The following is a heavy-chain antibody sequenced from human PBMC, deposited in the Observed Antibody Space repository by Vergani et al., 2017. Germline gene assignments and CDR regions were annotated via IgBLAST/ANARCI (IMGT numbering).Heavy chain of an antibody. D-gene: IGHD5-18*01. CDR3: ARGYSYADY. CDR1: GGSFSGYY. V-gene: IGHV4-34*01. CDR2: INHSGST. J-gene: IGHJ4*02. Sequence: QVQLQQWGAGLLKPSETLSLTCAVYGGSFSGYYWSWIRQPPGKGLEWIGEINHSGSTNYNPPLKSRVTISVNTSKNQFSLKLSSVTAADTAVYYCARGYSYADYWGQGTLVTVSS.